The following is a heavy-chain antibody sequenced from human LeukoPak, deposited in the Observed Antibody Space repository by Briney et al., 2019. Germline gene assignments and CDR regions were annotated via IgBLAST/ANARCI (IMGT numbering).Heavy chain of an antibody. V-gene: IGHV1-69*05. CDR1: GGTFSRSP. CDR2: IIPLYGIT. D-gene: IGHD3-3*01. J-gene: IGHJ4*02. CDR3: ARDRVGGASD. Sequence: GASVKVSCKASGGTFSRSPLSWVRQAPGQGLEWVGAIIPLYGITNYTEKFQGRVTITTDESTNTAYMEVSSLRLEDTAVYYCARDRVGGASDWGQGTLVTVSS.